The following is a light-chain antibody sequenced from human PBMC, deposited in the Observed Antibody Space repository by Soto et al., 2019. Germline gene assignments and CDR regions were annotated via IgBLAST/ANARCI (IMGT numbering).Light chain of an antibody. CDR1: QTIHNY. J-gene: IGKJ2*01. CDR3: QESFSPLYT. V-gene: IGKV1-39*01. Sequence: DIQLTQSLSSLSGSVGDRVTITCRASQTIHNYLNWYQQIPGKAPKLLIYAASNLRGGVPSRFSGGGSGTDFTLTISSLQPEDFATYYCQESFSPLYTFVQGTKVDIK. CDR2: AAS.